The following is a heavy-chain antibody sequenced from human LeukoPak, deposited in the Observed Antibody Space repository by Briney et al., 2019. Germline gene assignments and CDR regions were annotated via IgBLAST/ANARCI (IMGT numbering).Heavy chain of an antibody. V-gene: IGHV4-34*01. Sequence: KTSETLSLTCAVYGGSFSGYYWSWIRQPPGKGLEWIGEINHSGSTNYNPSLKSRVTISVDTSQNQFSLKLSSVTAADTAVYYCARGRLPYGGKKAFDIWGQGTMVTVSS. CDR3: ARGRLPYGGKKAFDI. CDR1: GGSFSGYY. J-gene: IGHJ3*02. CDR2: INHSGST. D-gene: IGHD4-23*01.